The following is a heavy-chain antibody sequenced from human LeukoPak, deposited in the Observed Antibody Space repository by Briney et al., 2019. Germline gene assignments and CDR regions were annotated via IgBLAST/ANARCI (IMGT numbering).Heavy chain of an antibody. J-gene: IGHJ4*02. CDR2: INHSGST. CDR1: GGSFSGYY. CDR3: ARVASSSWYNGDY. Sequence: SETLSLTCAVYGGSFSGYYWRWIRQPPGKGLEWIGEINHSGSTNYNPSLKSRVTISVDTSKNQFSLKLSPVTSADTAVYYCARVASSSWYNGDYWGQGTLVTVSS. V-gene: IGHV4-34*01. D-gene: IGHD6-13*01.